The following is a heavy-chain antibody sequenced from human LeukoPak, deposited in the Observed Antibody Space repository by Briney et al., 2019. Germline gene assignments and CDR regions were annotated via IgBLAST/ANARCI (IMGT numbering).Heavy chain of an antibody. CDR1: GGSISINNHY. Sequence: SETLSLTCTVSGGSISINNHYWGWIRQPPGKGLEWIGSIYHSGSTYYNPSLKSRVTISVDTSKNQFSLRLSSVTAADTAVYYCAREDSSVSDDAFDIWGQGTMVTVSS. CDR3: AREDSSVSDDAFDI. D-gene: IGHD3-22*01. J-gene: IGHJ3*02. V-gene: IGHV4-39*02. CDR2: IYHSGST.